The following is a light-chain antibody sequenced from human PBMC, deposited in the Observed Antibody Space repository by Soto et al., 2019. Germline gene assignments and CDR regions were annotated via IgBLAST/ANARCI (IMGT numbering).Light chain of an antibody. J-gene: IGKJ1*01. CDR2: GAS. Sequence: EIVLTQSPGTLSLSPGERATLSCRASQSVTSNYLAWYQQKPGQAPRLLIFGASIRDTGIPDRFSGRGSGTVFTFTISRLEPEDFAVYYCQQYGSSPGTFGPGTKVEIK. V-gene: IGKV3-20*01. CDR1: QSVTSNY. CDR3: QQYGSSPGT.